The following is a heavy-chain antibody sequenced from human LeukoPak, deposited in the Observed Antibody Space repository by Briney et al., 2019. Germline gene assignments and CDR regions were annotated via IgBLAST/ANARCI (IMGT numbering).Heavy chain of an antibody. CDR1: GFTFSGRW. CDR2: INQDGADK. J-gene: IGHJ5*02. V-gene: IGHV3-7*03. Sequence: GGSLRLSCAASGFTFSGRWMSWLRQAPGKGLEWVANINQDGADKYYVDSVKGRFTISRDNAKNSLYLQMNSLRAEDTAVYYCAREIVGTHKSRFDPWGQGTLVTVSS. D-gene: IGHD1-26*01. CDR3: AREIVGTHKSRFDP.